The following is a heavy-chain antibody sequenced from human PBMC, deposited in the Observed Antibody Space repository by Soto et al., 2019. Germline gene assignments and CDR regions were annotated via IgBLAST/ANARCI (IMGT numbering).Heavy chain of an antibody. CDR2: IIPIFGTA. V-gene: IGHV1-69*06. J-gene: IGHJ4*02. Sequence: SVKVSCKASGGTFSMYAISWVRQAPVQGLDWMGGIIPIFGTANYAQKFQGRVTITADKSTSTAYVELSSLRSEDTAVYYCARDVSGYHYDYWGQGTLVTVSS. CDR3: ARDVSGYHYDY. D-gene: IGHD3-22*01. CDR1: GGTFSMYA.